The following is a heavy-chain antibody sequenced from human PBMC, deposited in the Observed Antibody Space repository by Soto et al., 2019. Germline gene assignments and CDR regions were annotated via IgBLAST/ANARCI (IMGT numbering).Heavy chain of an antibody. CDR2: IIPIFGTA. J-gene: IGHJ4*02. D-gene: IGHD1-26*01. CDR1: GGTFSSYA. CDR3: ASSGRVAIVGATTLFDY. Sequence: QVQLVQSGAEVKKPGSSVKVSCKASGGTFSSYAISWVRQAPGQGLEWMGGIIPIFGTANYAQKFQGRVTITADESTSTAYMELSSLRSEDTAVYYCASSGRVAIVGATTLFDYWGQGTLVTVSS. V-gene: IGHV1-69*01.